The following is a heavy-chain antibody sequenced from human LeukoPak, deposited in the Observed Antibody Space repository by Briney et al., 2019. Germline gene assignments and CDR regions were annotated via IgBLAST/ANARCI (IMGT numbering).Heavy chain of an antibody. J-gene: IGHJ4*02. CDR1: GFTFSSYS. D-gene: IGHD2-2*01. V-gene: IGHV3-21*01. Sequence: PGGSLRLSCAASGFTFSSYSMNWVRQAPGKGLEWVSSINGSSSYIYYAQSVKGRFTMSRDNAKNSLHLQMNSLRGEDTAVYYCASGRYCSSTRCSFDYWGQGTLVTASS. CDR3: ASGRYCSSTRCSFDY. CDR2: INGSSSYI.